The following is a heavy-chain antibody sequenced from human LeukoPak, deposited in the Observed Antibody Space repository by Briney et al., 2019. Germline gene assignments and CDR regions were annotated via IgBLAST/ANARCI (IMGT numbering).Heavy chain of an antibody. CDR1: GGSISGGGYY. J-gene: IGHJ3*02. Sequence: SETLSLTCAVYGGSISGGGYYWSWIRQHPGKGLEWIGYIYYSGSTYYNPSLKSRVTISVDTSKNQFSLKLSSVTAADTAVYYCARFTVMSVITMIVRDAFDIWGQGTMVTVSS. CDR3: ARFTVMSVITMIVRDAFDI. CDR2: IYYSGST. D-gene: IGHD3-22*01. V-gene: IGHV4-31*11.